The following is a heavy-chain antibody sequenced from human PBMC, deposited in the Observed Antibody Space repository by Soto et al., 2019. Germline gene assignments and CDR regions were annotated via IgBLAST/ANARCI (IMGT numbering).Heavy chain of an antibody. J-gene: IGHJ6*03. Sequence: QVQLVESGGGVVQPGRSLRLSCAASGFTFSSYGMHWVRQAPGKGLEWVAVISYDGSNKYYADSVKGRFTISRDNSKITLYLQMNSLGAEDTAVYYCAKDSGTTLMYYYYYYMDVWGKGTTVTVSS. D-gene: IGHD1-1*01. CDR1: GFTFSSYG. V-gene: IGHV3-30*18. CDR3: AKDSGTTLMYYYYYYMDV. CDR2: ISYDGSNK.